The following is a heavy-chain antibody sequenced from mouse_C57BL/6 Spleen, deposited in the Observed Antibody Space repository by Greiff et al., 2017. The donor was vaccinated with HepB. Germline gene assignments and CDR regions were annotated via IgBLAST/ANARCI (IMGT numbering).Heavy chain of an antibody. CDR1: GYSFTSYY. CDR2: IYPGSGNT. V-gene: IGHV1-66*01. D-gene: IGHD2-4*01. Sequence: QVQLKQSGPELVKPGASVKISCKASGYSFTSYYIHWVKQRPGQGLEWIGWIYPGSGNTKYNEKFKGKATLTADTSSSTAYMQLSSLTSEDSAVYYWALYDNDKDYYAMDYWGQGTSVTVSS. J-gene: IGHJ4*01. CDR3: ALYDNDKDYYAMDY.